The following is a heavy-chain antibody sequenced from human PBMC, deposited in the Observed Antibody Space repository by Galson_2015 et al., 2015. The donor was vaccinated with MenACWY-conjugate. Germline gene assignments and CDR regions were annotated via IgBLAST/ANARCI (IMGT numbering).Heavy chain of an antibody. J-gene: IGHJ4*02. V-gene: IGHV3-23*01. CDR3: ARRRGGYSYAYSPDY. Sequence: SLRLSCAVSGFTFSSYAMTWVRQAPGKGLEWVSSISASGGSTYHADSVKGRFTISRDNSKNTLYLQVNSLRAEDTAVYYCARRRGGYSYAYSPDYWGQGTLVTVSS. D-gene: IGHD5-18*01. CDR1: GFTFSSYA. CDR2: ISASGGST.